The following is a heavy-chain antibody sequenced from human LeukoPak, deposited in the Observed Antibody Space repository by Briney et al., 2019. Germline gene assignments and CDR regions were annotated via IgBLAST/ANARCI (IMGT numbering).Heavy chain of an antibody. Sequence: GGSLRLSCAASGFTFSSYWMSWVRQAPGKGLEWVANIKQDGSEKYYVDSVKGRFTISRDNAKNSLYLQMNSLRAEDTAVYYCARGLGDRVAVVASADSWGQGTLVTVSS. D-gene: IGHD6-19*01. CDR2: IKQDGSEK. CDR1: GFTFSSYW. J-gene: IGHJ4*02. CDR3: ARGLGDRVAVVASADS. V-gene: IGHV3-7*01.